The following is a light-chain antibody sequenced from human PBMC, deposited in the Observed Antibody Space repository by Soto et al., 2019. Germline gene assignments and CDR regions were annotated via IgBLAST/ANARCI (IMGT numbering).Light chain of an antibody. Sequence: QSALTQPASVSGSPGQSITISCTGTSSDVGSFNLVSWYQLYPGKAPKLIIYEVSRRPSGVSNRFSGSKSGNTASLTLSGLQAEDEADYHCCSYAGSGTLIFGGGTKLTVL. CDR1: SSDVGSFNL. CDR3: CSYAGSGTLI. J-gene: IGLJ2*01. V-gene: IGLV2-23*02. CDR2: EVS.